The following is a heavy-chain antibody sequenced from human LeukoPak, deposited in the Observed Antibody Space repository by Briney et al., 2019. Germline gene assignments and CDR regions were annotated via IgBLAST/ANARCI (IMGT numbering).Heavy chain of an antibody. J-gene: IGHJ5*02. CDR1: GYSFTSYW. V-gene: IGHV5-51*01. CDR2: IYPGDSDT. CDR3: ARAYYYGSGSYGVANWFDP. D-gene: IGHD3-10*01. Sequence: GESLKISRKGSGYSFTSYWIGWVRQMPGKGLEWMGIIYPGDSDTRYSPSFQGQVTISADKSISTAYLQWSSLKASDTAMYYCARAYYYGSGSYGVANWFDPWGQGTLVTVSS.